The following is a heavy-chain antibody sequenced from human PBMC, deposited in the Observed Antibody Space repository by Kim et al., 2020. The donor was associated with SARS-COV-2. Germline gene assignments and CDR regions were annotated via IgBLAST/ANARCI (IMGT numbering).Heavy chain of an antibody. Sequence: YNPSIKIRVTMSVDPSMNQFSLRLSSVTAADTAVYYCARGGFSPLYPFDFWGQGTLVTVSS. V-gene: IGHV4-4*07. CDR3: ARGGFSPLYPFDF. J-gene: IGHJ4*02. D-gene: IGHD2-8*01.